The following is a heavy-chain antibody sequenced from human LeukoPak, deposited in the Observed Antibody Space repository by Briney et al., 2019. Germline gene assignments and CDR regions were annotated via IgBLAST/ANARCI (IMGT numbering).Heavy chain of an antibody. V-gene: IGHV1-18*01. Sequence: ASVKVSCKGSGGTFSSYAISWVRQAPGQGLEWMGWISAYNGNTNYAQKLQGRVTMTTDTSTSTAYMELSRLRSDDTAVYYCARGDSSGWYDRGWFDPWGQGTLVTVSS. D-gene: IGHD6-19*01. CDR3: ARGDSSGWYDRGWFDP. J-gene: IGHJ5*02. CDR1: GGTFSSYA. CDR2: ISAYNGNT.